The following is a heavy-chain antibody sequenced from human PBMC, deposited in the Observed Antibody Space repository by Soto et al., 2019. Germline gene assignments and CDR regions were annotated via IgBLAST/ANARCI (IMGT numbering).Heavy chain of an antibody. CDR2: ISYDGGNK. Sequence: GGSLRLSCAASGFTFSSYGMHWVRQAPGKGLEWVAVISYDGGNKYYADSVKGRFTISRDNSKNTLYLQMNSLRAEDTAVYYCAKLFTVTPNFDYWGRGTLVTVSS. V-gene: IGHV3-30*18. CDR1: GFTFSSYG. CDR3: AKLFTVTPNFDY. D-gene: IGHD4-17*01. J-gene: IGHJ4*02.